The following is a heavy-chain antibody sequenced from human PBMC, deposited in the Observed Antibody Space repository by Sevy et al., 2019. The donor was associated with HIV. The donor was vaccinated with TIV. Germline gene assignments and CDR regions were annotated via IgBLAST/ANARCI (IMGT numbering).Heavy chain of an antibody. J-gene: IGHJ6*02. CDR1: GGSFSGYY. CDR3: AEDKYYYGSGSYPYYYGMDV. D-gene: IGHD3-10*01. Sequence: SETLSLTCAVYGGSFSGYYWSWIRQPPGKGLEWIGEINHSGSTNYNPSLKSRVTISVDTSKNQFSLKLSPVTAADTAVYYGAEDKYYYGSGSYPYYYGMDVWGQGTTVTVSS. V-gene: IGHV4-34*01. CDR2: INHSGST.